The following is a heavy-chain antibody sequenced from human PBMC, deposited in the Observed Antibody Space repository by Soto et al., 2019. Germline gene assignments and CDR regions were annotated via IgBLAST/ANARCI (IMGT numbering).Heavy chain of an antibody. CDR1: GLTFSSYS. J-gene: IGHJ4*02. CDR3: ARAYEGDYFDY. CDR2: ISSSTNYI. Sequence: PGESLKISCAASGLTFSSYSMNWVRQTPGKGLEWVSSISSSTNYIYYADSVKGRFTISRDNSKNTLYLQMNSLRAEDTAVYYCARAYEGDYFDYWGQGTLVTVSS. V-gene: IGHV3-21*01. D-gene: IGHD3-16*01.